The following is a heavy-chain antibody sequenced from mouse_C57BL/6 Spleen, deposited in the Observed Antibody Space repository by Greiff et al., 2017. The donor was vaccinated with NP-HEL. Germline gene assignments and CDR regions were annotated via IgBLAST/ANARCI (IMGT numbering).Heavy chain of an antibody. CDR1: GYSITSGYY. Sequence: EVKLQESGPGLVKPSQSLSLTCSVTGYSITSGYYWNWIRQFPGNKLEWMGYISYDGSNNYNPSLKNRISITRDTSKNQFFLKLNSVTTEDTATYYCARETIYDGYYEGAMDYWGQGTSVTVSS. D-gene: IGHD2-3*01. CDR3: ARETIYDGYYEGAMDY. CDR2: ISYDGSN. J-gene: IGHJ4*01. V-gene: IGHV3-6*01.